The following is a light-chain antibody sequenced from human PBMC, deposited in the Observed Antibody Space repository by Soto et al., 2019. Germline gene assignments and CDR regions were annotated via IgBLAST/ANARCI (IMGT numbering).Light chain of an antibody. CDR3: QQYNNWPPT. J-gene: IGKJ2*01. CDR1: QSVSSN. CDR2: GAS. Sequence: EMLMTQSPATLSVSPGERATLSCRASQSVSSNLAWYQQKAGQAPRLLIYGASTRATGIPARFSGSGSGTEFTLTISSLQSEDVAVYYCQQYNNWPPTFGQGTKLEIK. V-gene: IGKV3-15*01.